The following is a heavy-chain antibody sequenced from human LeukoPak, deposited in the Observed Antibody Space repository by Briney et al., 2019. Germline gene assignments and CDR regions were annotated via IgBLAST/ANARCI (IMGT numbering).Heavy chain of an antibody. CDR3: ARGLSLTTYYDFWSGYYVDY. V-gene: IGHV4-34*01. D-gene: IGHD3-3*01. J-gene: IGHJ4*02. CDR1: GGSFSGYY. Sequence: SETLSLTCAVYGGSFSGYYWSWIRQPPGKGLEWIGEINHSGSTNYNPSLKSRVTISVDTSKNQFSLKLSSVTAADTAVYYCARGLSLTTYYDFWSGYYVDYWGQGTLVTVSS. CDR2: INHSGST.